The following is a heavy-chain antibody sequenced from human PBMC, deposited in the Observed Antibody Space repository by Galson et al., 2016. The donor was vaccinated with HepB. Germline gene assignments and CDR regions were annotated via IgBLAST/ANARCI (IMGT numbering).Heavy chain of an antibody. V-gene: IGHV5-51*01. CDR2: IYPDDSDV. CDR3: TGRALIGLQDGSDFGQ. Sequence: QSGAEVKKPGESLWISCNTSGFSFTRYWVAWVRQTPGKGLEWMGIIYPDDSDVKYSPSFQGQVTISADKSINTAYLQWSSLKSSDTAMYYCTGRALIGLQDGSDFGQWGPGTLVPGSS. D-gene: IGHD2-21*02. J-gene: IGHJ2*01. CDR1: GFSFTRYW.